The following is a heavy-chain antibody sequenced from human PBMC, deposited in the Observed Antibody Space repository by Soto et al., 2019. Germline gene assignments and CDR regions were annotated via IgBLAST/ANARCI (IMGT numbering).Heavy chain of an antibody. CDR2: ISGSGDTT. Sequence: EVQVLESGGGLVQPGGSLRLSCVISRLTFSNYALNWVRQAPGKGLEWVSSISGSGDTTYYADSVKGRFTISRDNSKTTLYLQMNSMKVEDTALDYCAKDDYSYSWAPGDYWGQGTLVTVSS. CDR1: RLTFSNYA. CDR3: AKDDYSYSWAPGDY. J-gene: IGHJ4*02. D-gene: IGHD6-13*01. V-gene: IGHV3-23*01.